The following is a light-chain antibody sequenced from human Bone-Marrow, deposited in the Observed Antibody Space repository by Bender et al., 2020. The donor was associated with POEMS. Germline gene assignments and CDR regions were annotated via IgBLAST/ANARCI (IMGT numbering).Light chain of an antibody. CDR2: EVI. CDR1: SSDVGGFDY. V-gene: IGLV2-14*01. J-gene: IGLJ3*02. Sequence: QSGLTQPASVSGSPGQSITISCTGTSSDVGGFDYVSWYQHHPGRAPKLLFYEVINRPPGVSNRLSAFKSGNTASLTISGLQPEDEADYYCSSRTSRSTLVVFGGGTKVTVL. CDR3: SSRTSRSTLVV.